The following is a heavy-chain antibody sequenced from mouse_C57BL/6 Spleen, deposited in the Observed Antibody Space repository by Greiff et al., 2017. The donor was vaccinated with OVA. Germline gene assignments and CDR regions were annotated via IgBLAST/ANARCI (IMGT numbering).Heavy chain of an antibody. CDR1: GFTFSSYA. Sequence: DVMLVESGGGLVKPGGSLKLSCAASGFTFSSYAMSWVRQTPEKRLEWVATISDGGSYTYYPDNVKGRFTISRDNAKNNLYLQMSHLKSEDTAMYYCARDHGNYGYFDVWGTGTTVTVSS. V-gene: IGHV5-4*01. D-gene: IGHD2-1*01. CDR2: ISDGGSYT. J-gene: IGHJ1*03. CDR3: ARDHGNYGYFDV.